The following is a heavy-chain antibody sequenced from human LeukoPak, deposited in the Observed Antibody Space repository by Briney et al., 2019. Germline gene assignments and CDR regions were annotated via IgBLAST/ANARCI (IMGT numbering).Heavy chain of an antibody. CDR1: GGTFSSYA. V-gene: IGHV1-69*04. CDR2: IIPILGIA. D-gene: IGHD6-13*01. J-gene: IGHJ4*02. Sequence: ASVKVSCKSSGGTFSSYAISWVRQAPGQGLEWMGRIIPILGIANYAQKFQGRVTITADKSASTAYMELSSLRSEDPAVYYCARRSSSWVDYWGQGTLVTVSS. CDR3: ARRSSSWVDY.